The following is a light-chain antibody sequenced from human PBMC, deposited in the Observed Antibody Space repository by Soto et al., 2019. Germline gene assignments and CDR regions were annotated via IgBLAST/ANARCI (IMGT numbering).Light chain of an antibody. J-gene: IGKJ1*01. CDR2: NAS. Sequence: DIQMTQSPATLAASVGDRVSLTCRASQSIDTWLAWYQQKPGKAPNLLIYNASRLESGVPSRFSGSGSGTEFTLTISSLQPEDFGSYYCQEYKNDYGTFGQGTKVEIK. V-gene: IGKV1-5*03. CDR1: QSIDTW. CDR3: QEYKNDYGT.